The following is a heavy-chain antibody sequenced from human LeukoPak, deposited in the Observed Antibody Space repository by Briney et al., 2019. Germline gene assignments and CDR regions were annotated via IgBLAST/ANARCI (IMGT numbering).Heavy chain of an antibody. CDR2: ISYDGSNK. D-gene: IGHD3-22*01. J-gene: IGHJ4*02. CDR3: ASEYYYGSSGYYY. V-gene: IGHV3-30*03. CDR1: GFTFSSYG. Sequence: SGGSLRLSCAASGFTFSSYGMHWVRQAPGKGLEWVAVISYDGSNKYYADSVKGRFTISRDNSKNTLYLQMNSLRAEDTAVYYCASEYYYGSSGYYYWGQGTLVTVSS.